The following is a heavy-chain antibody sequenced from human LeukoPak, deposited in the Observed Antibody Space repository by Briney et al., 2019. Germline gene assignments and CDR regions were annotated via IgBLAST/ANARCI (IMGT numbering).Heavy chain of an antibody. J-gene: IGHJ4*02. CDR1: GGSISSYY. CDR2: IYYSGST. V-gene: IGHV4-59*01. CDR3: ARVGYSSGLDY. D-gene: IGHD6-19*01. Sequence: PSETLSLTCTVSGGSISSYYWSWLRQPPGKGLEWIGYIYYSGSTNYNPSLKSRVTISVATSKNQFSLKLSSVTAADTAGYYCARVGYSSGLDYWGQGTLVTVSS.